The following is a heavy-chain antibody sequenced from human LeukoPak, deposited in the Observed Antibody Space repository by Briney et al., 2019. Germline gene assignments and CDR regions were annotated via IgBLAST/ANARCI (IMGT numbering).Heavy chain of an antibody. J-gene: IGHJ4*02. V-gene: IGHV4-4*07. CDR3: ARDRGYCSSISCYYYFDY. CDR2: IYSSGST. CDR1: DGSISSYY. Sequence: PSETLSLTCTVSDGSISSYYWSWIRQPAGKGLEWIGRIYSSGSTNYNPSLRSRVTMSVDTSTNQFSLKLSSVTAADTAIYYCARDRGYCSSISCYYYFDYWGQGTLVTVSS. D-gene: IGHD2-2*01.